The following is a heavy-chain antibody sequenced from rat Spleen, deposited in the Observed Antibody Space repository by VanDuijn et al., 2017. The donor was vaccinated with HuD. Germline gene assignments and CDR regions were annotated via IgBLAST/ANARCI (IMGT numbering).Heavy chain of an antibody. D-gene: IGHD1-11*01. Sequence: QVQLKESGPGLVQPSQTLSLTCTVSGFSLTNNGVSWVRQPPGEGLEWIAAISTGGNTYYNSALKSRLSISRDTSKSQVFLKMDSLQTEDTATYFCTRDPLTTVGVMDAWGQGASVTVSS. J-gene: IGHJ4*01. CDR2: ISTGGNT. CDR1: GFSLTNNG. V-gene: IGHV2S8*01. CDR3: TRDPLTTVGVMDA.